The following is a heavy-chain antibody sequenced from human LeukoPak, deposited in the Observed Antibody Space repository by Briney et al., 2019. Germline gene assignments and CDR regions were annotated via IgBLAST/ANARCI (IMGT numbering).Heavy chain of an antibody. CDR2: IGSSSSSI. V-gene: IGHV3-21*01. D-gene: IGHD3-10*01. Sequence: GGSLRLSCAASGFTFSSYSMNWVRQAPGTGLEWVSSIGSSSSSIYYADSVTGRFTISRDNPQNSLYLQLNSLRAEDTAVYYCARETMEAFDIWGQGTMITVSS. CDR1: GFTFSSYS. J-gene: IGHJ3*02. CDR3: ARETMEAFDI.